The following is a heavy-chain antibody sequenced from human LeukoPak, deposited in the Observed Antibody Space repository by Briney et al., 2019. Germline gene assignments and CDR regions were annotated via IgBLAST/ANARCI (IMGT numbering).Heavy chain of an antibody. J-gene: IGHJ4*02. CDR2: IYYSGST. Sequence: PSETLSLTCTVPGGSISGSSYYWGWIRQPPGKGLEWIGSIYYSGSTYYNPSLKSRVTMSVDTSKNQFSLKLSSVTAADTAVYYCARVHRYYFDYWGQGTLVTVSS. V-gene: IGHV4-39*07. CDR3: ARVHRYYFDY. CDR1: GGSISGSSYY.